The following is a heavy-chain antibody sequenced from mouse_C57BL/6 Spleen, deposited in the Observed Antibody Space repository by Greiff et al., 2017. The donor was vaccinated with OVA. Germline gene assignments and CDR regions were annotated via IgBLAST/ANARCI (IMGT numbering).Heavy chain of an antibody. V-gene: IGHV1-26*01. CDR2: INPNNGGT. D-gene: IGHD3-2*02. Sequence: VQLQQSGPELVKPGASVKISCKASGYTFTDYYMNWVKQSHGKSLEWIGDINPNNGGTSYNQKFKGKATLTVDKSSSTAYMELRSLTSEDSAVYDCAKGGQRRLRARFDYWGQGTTLTVSA. CDR3: AKGGQRRLRARFDY. CDR1: GYTFTDYY. J-gene: IGHJ2*01.